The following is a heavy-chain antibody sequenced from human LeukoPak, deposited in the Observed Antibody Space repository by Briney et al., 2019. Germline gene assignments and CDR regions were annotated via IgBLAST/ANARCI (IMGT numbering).Heavy chain of an antibody. J-gene: IGHJ4*02. V-gene: IGHV1-46*01. Sequence: GASVKVSCKASGYTFTSYYIHWVRQAPGQGLEWMGIINPSGGSTSYAQKFQGRVTMTRDTSTSTVYMELSSLRPEDTSVYYCARSPTSWYFDYWGQGTLVTVSS. D-gene: IGHD2-2*01. CDR3: ARSPTSWYFDY. CDR2: INPSGGST. CDR1: GYTFTSYY.